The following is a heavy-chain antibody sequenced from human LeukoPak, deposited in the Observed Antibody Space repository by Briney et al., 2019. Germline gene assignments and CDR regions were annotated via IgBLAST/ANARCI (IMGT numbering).Heavy chain of an antibody. CDR1: GFTFSSYW. Sequence: GGSLRLSCAASGFTFSSYWMNWVRQAPGKGPEWVANIKQDGREKYYLDSVRGRFTISRDNAKNSLYLQMNSLRAEDTAVYYCARPYYFSSGSLAYWGQGTLVTVSS. CDR3: ARPYYFSSGSLAY. V-gene: IGHV3-7*01. J-gene: IGHJ4*02. D-gene: IGHD3-10*01. CDR2: IKQDGREK.